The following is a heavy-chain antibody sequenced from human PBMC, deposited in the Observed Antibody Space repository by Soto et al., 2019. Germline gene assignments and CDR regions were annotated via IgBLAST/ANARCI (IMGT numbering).Heavy chain of an antibody. Sequence: EVQLMESGGGLVQPGGSLRLSCAVSGFTFSSYWMHWVRQAPGKGLVWVSRINSDGSSTTYADSVKGRFTISRDNAKNTLYLEMNSLRAEDTAVYYCARGSGYYYYYHSMDVWGQGTTVTVSS. CDR1: GFTFSSYW. D-gene: IGHD3-22*01. V-gene: IGHV3-74*01. CDR3: ARGSGYYYYYHSMDV. J-gene: IGHJ6*02. CDR2: INSDGSST.